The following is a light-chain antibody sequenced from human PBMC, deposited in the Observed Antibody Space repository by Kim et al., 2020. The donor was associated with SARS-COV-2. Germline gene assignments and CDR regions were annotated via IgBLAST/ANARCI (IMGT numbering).Light chain of an antibody. CDR2: GAS. Sequence: EIVLTQSPGTLSLTPGERATLSCVASRRVSSAYLAWYQQKPGQAPRLLIYGASNRATGIPDRFSGSGSGTDFTLTISRPEPEDFAVYYCQQYDSSRGYTFGQGTKLEI. J-gene: IGKJ2*01. CDR1: RRVSSAY. V-gene: IGKV3-20*01. CDR3: QQYDSSRGYT.